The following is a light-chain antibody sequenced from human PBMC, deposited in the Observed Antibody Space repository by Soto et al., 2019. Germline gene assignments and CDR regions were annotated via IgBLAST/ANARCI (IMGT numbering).Light chain of an antibody. CDR3: SSYAVNYTWM. J-gene: IGLJ3*02. CDR2: DVT. Sequence: QSALTQPRSVSGSPGQSVTISCTGTSPDVGYYNCVSWYQQHPGKAPQVIIYDVTKRPSGVPDRFSASKSGNTASLTVSGLQAEDEADYYCSSYAVNYTWMFGGGTKLTVL. V-gene: IGLV2-11*01. CDR1: SPDVGYYNC.